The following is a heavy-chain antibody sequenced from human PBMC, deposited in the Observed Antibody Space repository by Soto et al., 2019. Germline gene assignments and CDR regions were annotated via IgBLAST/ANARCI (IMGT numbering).Heavy chain of an antibody. CDR2: ISAYNGNT. Sequence: GASVKVSCKASNYTFTSYGFSWVRQAPGQGLEWMGWISAYNGNTNYAQNLQGRVTMTTDTSTSTASMELRSLRSGDTAVYYCARVLLQWELSALDIWGQGTMVTVSS. CDR3: ARVLLQWELSALDI. CDR1: NYTFTSYG. D-gene: IGHD1-26*01. J-gene: IGHJ3*02. V-gene: IGHV1-18*01.